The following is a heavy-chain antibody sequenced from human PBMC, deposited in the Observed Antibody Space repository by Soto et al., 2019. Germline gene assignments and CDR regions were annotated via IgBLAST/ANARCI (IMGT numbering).Heavy chain of an antibody. V-gene: IGHV4-31*03. D-gene: IGHD6-13*01. J-gene: IGHJ6*03. Sequence: SETLSLTCSVSGDCINSGGDYWYWIRQHPGEGLEYMGYVYYSGRTSYNPSLKNRISISLDTSQNQVSLKLTSVTAADTAVYYCARFAEAAVRRDSDHYYKDVWGKGTSVTVSS. CDR3: ARFAEAAVRRDSDHYYKDV. CDR2: VYYSGRT. CDR1: GDCINSGGDY.